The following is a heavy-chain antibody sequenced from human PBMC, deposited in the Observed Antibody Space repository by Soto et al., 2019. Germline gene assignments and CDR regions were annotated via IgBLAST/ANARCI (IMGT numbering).Heavy chain of an antibody. D-gene: IGHD2-2*02. CDR2: IILIFVTA. J-gene: IGHJ6*02. Sequence: QVQLVQPGAEVKKPGSSVKVSCKASGGTFSSYAISWVRQPPGQGLEWMGGIILIFVTANYAQKFQGRVTITADESTSTAYMELSSLRSEDTAVYYCARGGIVVVPAAIRVVRDGMDVWGQGTTVTVSS. CDR1: GGTFSSYA. V-gene: IGHV1-69*01. CDR3: ARGGIVVVPAAIRVVRDGMDV.